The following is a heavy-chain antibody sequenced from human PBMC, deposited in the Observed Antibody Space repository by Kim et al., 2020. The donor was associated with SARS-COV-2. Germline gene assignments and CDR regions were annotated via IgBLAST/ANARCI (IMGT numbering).Heavy chain of an antibody. J-gene: IGHJ2*01. CDR3: ARGIKDWYFNL. V-gene: IGHV4-39*07. CDR2: T. Sequence: TQYNPSHKSRVTIPVGTSQKQFSLRVSSVTAADTALYYCARGIKDWYFNLWGRGTLVTVSS.